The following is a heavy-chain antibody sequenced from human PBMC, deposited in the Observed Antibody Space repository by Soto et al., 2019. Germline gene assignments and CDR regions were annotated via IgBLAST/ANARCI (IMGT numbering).Heavy chain of an antibody. CDR2: TYYRSKWYN. Sequence: SQTLSLTGAISGDSVSSNSAAWNWIRQSPSRGLEWLGRTYYRSKWYNDYAVSVKSRITINPDTSKNQFSLQLNSVTPEDTAVYYCARDSTERYCSSTSCAGGYYYYGMDVWGQGTTVTVSS. J-gene: IGHJ6*02. D-gene: IGHD2-2*01. CDR1: GDSVSSNSAA. V-gene: IGHV6-1*01. CDR3: ARDSTERYCSSTSCAGGYYYYGMDV.